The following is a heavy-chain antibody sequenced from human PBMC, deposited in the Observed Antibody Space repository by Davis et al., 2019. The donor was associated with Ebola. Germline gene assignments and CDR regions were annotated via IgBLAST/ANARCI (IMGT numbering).Heavy chain of an antibody. Sequence: PGGSLRLSCTASGFTFGDYAMSWFRQAPGKGLEWVGFIRSKAYGGTTEYAASVKGRFTISRDDSKSIAYLQMNSLKTEDTAVYYCTRDWKYCSSTSCSYYYYYYMDVWGKGTTVTVSS. CDR1: GFTFGDYA. D-gene: IGHD2-2*01. CDR2: IRSKAYGGTT. CDR3: TRDWKYCSSTSCSYYYYYYMDV. V-gene: IGHV3-49*03. J-gene: IGHJ6*03.